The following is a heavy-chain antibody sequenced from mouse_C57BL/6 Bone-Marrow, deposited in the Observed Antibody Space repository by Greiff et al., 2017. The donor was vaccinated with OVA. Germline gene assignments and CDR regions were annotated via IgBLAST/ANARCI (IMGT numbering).Heavy chain of an antibody. CDR1: GYTFTSYW. CDR3: ARRGGNYYAMDY. J-gene: IGHJ4*01. CDR2: IDPSDSYT. V-gene: IGHV1-69*01. Sequence: QVQLKQPGAELVMPGASVKLSCKASGYTFTSYWMHWVKQRPGQGLEWIGEIDPSDSYTNYNQKFKGKSTLTVDKSSSTAYMQLSSLTSEDSAVYYCARRGGNYYAMDYWGQGTSVTVSS.